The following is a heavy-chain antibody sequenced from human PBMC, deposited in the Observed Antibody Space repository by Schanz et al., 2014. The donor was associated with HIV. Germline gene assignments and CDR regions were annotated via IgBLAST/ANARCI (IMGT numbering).Heavy chain of an antibody. J-gene: IGHJ6*02. V-gene: IGHV3-7*01. D-gene: IGHD2-2*01. CDR2: IKQDGSEK. CDR3: AKDREYCSSISCPWGGFYYYGMDV. Sequence: EVQMVESGGRLVRPGGSLRLSCAVSGFTFSDYWMTWVRQAPGKGLEWVANIKQDGSEKYYLDSVKGRFTISRDNSKNTLYLQMNSLRAEDTAVYYCAKDREYCSSISCPWGGFYYYGMDVWGQGTTVTVSS. CDR1: GFTFSDYW.